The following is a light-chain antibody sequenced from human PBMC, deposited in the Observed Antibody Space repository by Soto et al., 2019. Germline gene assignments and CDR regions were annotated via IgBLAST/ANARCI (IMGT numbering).Light chain of an antibody. V-gene: IGLV2-14*03. CDR1: SSDVGGYNY. Sequence: QSALTQPASVSGSPGQSITISCTGTSSDVGGYNYVSWYQHHPGKAPKLIIYDVSNRPSGVSIRFSGSKSDNTASLTISGLQPEDEADYHCSSYTPRNTRQIVFGTGTKVTVL. CDR3: SSYTPRNTRQIV. CDR2: DVS. J-gene: IGLJ1*01.